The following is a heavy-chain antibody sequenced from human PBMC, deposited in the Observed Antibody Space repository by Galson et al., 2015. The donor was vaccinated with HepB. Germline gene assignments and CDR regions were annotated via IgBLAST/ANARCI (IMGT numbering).Heavy chain of an antibody. D-gene: IGHD3-3*01. CDR1: QLVLGDYW. CDR3: ARDARHRPILSDP. V-gene: IGHV3-7*03. J-gene: IGHJ5*02. Sequence: SLRLSCADSQLVLGDYWMSWVRQAPGKGLEWVSCINQDGSEKNYVDSVKGRFTISRDNARNSLFLQMNTLRVEDTAVYYCARDARHRPILSDPWGQGTLVTVSS. CDR2: INQDGSEK.